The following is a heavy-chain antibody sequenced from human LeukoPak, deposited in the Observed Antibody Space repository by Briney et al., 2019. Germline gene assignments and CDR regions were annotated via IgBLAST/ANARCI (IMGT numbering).Heavy chain of an antibody. CDR1: GGSISSSSYY. D-gene: IGHD3-9*01. V-gene: IGHV4-39*07. J-gene: IGHJ4*02. CDR3: ARLGRYFDEYYFDY. Sequence: PSETLSLTCTVSGGSISSSSYYWGWIRQPPGKGLEWIGSIYYSGSTYYNPSHKSLITISVDTSKNQFSLKLSSVTAADTAVYYCARLGRYFDEYYFDYWGKGTLVTVSS. CDR2: IYYSGST.